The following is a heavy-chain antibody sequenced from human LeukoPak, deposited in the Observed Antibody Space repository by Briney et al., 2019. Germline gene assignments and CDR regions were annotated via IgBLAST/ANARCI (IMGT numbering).Heavy chain of an antibody. CDR1: GFTFSDHY. CDR3: CRASSSGYVDY. J-gene: IGHJ4*02. Sequence: GGSLRLSCVASGFTFSDHYMDWVRRAPGKGLEWVARSRNKASSYTTEYAASVKGGFTISRGDSESSLYLRMNSLQTEDTAVYYCCRASSSGYVDYWGQGTLVTVSS. D-gene: IGHD3-22*01. V-gene: IGHV3-72*01. CDR2: SRNKASSYTT.